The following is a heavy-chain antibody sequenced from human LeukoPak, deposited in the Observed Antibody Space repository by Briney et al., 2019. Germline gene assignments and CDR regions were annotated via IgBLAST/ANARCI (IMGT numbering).Heavy chain of an antibody. CDR2: IKQDGSAK. J-gene: IGHJ4*02. CDR3: ARGRGSLDY. Sequence: GGSLRLSCAASGFTFSSYWMTWVRQAPGKGLEWVANIKQDGSAKYTLDSVEGRFTISRDNAKSSLYLQMNSLRAEDTAIYYCARGRGSLDYWGQGALVTVSS. CDR1: GFTFSSYW. V-gene: IGHV3-7*04. D-gene: IGHD6-25*01.